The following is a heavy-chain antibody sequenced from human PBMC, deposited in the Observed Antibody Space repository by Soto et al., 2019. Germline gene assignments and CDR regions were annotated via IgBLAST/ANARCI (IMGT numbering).Heavy chain of an antibody. J-gene: IGHJ3*02. Sequence: PGGSLRLSCAASGFNFGPFWMHWVRQAPGKGLVWVSHINGDGNTIVYADSVRGRFTISRDNAKSTLFLQMNSLRVEDTAVYYCARDRGYPDSFDIWSQGTMVTVSS. D-gene: IGHD3-10*01. V-gene: IGHV3-74*01. CDR2: INGDGNTI. CDR3: ARDRGYPDSFDI. CDR1: GFNFGPFW.